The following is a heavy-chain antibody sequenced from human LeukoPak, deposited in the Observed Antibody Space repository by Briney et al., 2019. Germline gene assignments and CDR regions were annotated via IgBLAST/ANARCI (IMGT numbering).Heavy chain of an antibody. V-gene: IGHV4-31*03. Sequence: PSETLSLTGTVSGGSISSGGYYWSWIRQHPGKGLEWIGYIYYSGSTYYNPSLKSRVTISVDTSKNQFSLKLSSVTAADTAVYYCARDFPLGYDILTGPRYNWFDPWGQGTLVTVSS. D-gene: IGHD3-9*01. CDR1: GGSISSGGYY. J-gene: IGHJ5*02. CDR3: ARDFPLGYDILTGPRYNWFDP. CDR2: IYYSGST.